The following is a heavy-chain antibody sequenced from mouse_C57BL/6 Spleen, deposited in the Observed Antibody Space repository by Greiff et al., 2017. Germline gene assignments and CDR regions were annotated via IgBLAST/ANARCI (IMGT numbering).Heavy chain of an antibody. CDR1: GFTFTDYY. CDR3: ARRDYSNYVGYFDV. Sequence: EVKVVESGGGLVQPGGSLSLSCAASGFTFTDYYMSWVRQPPGKALEWLGFIRNKANGYTTEYSASVKGRFTISRDNSQSILYLQMNALRAEDSATYYCARRDYSNYVGYFDVWGTGTTVTVSS. J-gene: IGHJ1*03. V-gene: IGHV7-3*01. CDR2: IRNKANGYTT. D-gene: IGHD2-5*01.